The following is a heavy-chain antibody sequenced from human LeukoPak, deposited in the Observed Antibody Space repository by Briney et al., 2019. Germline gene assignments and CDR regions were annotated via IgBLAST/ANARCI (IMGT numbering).Heavy chain of an antibody. J-gene: IGHJ6*03. Sequence: GGSLRLSCAASGFTFSSYWMSWVRQAPGKGLEWVANIKEDGSEKYYVDSVKGRFTISRDNAKNSLYVQMHSLRVEDSAVYYCARGSNTVSTIYYYYYMDVWGKGTTVTVSS. D-gene: IGHD5/OR15-5a*01. CDR3: ARGSNTVSTIYYYYYMDV. V-gene: IGHV3-7*01. CDR2: IKEDGSEK. CDR1: GFTFSSYW.